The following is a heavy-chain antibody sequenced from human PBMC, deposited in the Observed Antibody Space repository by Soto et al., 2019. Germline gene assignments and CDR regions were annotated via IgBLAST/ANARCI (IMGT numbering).Heavy chain of an antibody. J-gene: IGHJ6*03. Sequence: WGSLRLSCAASGFTFSDYYMSWIRQAPGKGLEWVSYISGSGTTIYYADSVKGRFTISRDNAKNSVYLQMNSLRAEDTAVYYCARGGDGTFYYYFYMDVWGKGTTVTVSS. CDR1: GFTFSDYY. CDR3: ARGGDGTFYYYFYMDV. D-gene: IGHD1-26*01. V-gene: IGHV3-11*01. CDR2: ISGSGTTI.